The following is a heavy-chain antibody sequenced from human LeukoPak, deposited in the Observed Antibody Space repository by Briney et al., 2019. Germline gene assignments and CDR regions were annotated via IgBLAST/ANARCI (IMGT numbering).Heavy chain of an antibody. CDR1: GYSFTSYW. J-gene: IGHJ4*02. Sequence: GESLKISCKGSGYSFTSYWIGWVRQMPGKGLEWMGIIYPGDSDTRYSPSFQGQVTISADRSISTAYLQWSSLKASDTAIYYCARHEYFSDSSGFYPDYWSQGTLVTVSS. D-gene: IGHD3-22*01. CDR3: ARHEYFSDSSGFYPDY. CDR2: IYPGDSDT. V-gene: IGHV5-51*01.